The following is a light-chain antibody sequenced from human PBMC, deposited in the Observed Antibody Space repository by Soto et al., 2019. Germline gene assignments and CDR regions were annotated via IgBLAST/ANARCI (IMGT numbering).Light chain of an antibody. CDR1: QSIGSN. CDR3: QQYGSSPFT. Sequence: EIVMTQSPATLSVSPGERATLSCRASQSIGSNLAWYQQKPGQAPRLVIYASSIRASDFPARFSGSGSGTEFTLTISGLQSDDFAVYFCQQYGSSPFTFGPGTKVDIK. V-gene: IGKV3-15*01. CDR2: ASS. J-gene: IGKJ3*01.